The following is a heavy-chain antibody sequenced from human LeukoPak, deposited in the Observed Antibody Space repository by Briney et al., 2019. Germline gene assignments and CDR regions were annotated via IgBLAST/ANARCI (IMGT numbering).Heavy chain of an antibody. CDR3: ARHAVVYSSGWYGNWFDP. J-gene: IGHJ5*02. V-gene: IGHV4-59*08. CDR2: IYYSGST. Sequence: SETLSLTCTVSGGSISSYYWSWVRQPPGKGLEWIGYIYYSGSTNYNPSLKSRVTISVDTSKNQFSLKLSSVTAADTAVYYCARHAVVYSSGWYGNWFDPWGQGTLVTVSS. D-gene: IGHD6-19*01. CDR1: GGSISSYY.